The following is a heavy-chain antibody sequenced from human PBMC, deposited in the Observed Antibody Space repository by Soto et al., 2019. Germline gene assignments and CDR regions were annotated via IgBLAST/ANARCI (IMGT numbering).Heavy chain of an antibody. CDR1: GYSISSGYY. CDR3: ARVGGYGMDV. CDR2: IYQSGGT. V-gene: IGHV4-38-2*01. Sequence: SETLSLTCAVSGYSISSGYYWGWSRQPPGKGLEWIGSIYQSGGTYNNPSLKSGVTISVDTYKNPFSLKLSSVTAADTAVYHCARVGGYGMDVWGPGTTVTVSS. J-gene: IGHJ6*02. D-gene: IGHD3-10*01.